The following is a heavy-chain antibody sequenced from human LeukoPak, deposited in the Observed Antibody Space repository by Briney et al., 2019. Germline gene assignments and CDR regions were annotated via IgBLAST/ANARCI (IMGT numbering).Heavy chain of an antibody. J-gene: IGHJ4*02. V-gene: IGHV1-18*01. CDR1: GYTFTSYG. CDR2: ISAYNGNT. D-gene: IGHD2-15*01. Sequence: ASVKVSCKASGYTFTSYGISWVRQAPGQGLEWMGWISAYNGNTNYAQKLQGRVTMTTDTSTSTAYMELRSLRSEDTAVYYCARSFVGYCSGGSCLFDYWGQGTLVTVSS. CDR3: ARSFVGYCSGGSCLFDY.